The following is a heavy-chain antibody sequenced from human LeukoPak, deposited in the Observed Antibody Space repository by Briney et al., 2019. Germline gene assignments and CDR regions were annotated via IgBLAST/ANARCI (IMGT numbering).Heavy chain of an antibody. Sequence: SETLSLTCTVSGGPIISYYCSWIRQPPGKRLEWIGYIYYSGSTNYNPSLKSRVTISVDTSKNQFSLKLSSVTAADTAVYYCARQGYCSTTSCYSSGSFDPWGQGTLVTVSS. D-gene: IGHD2-2*01. CDR1: GGPIISYY. CDR3: ARQGYCSTTSCYSSGSFDP. J-gene: IGHJ5*02. V-gene: IGHV4-59*08. CDR2: IYYSGST.